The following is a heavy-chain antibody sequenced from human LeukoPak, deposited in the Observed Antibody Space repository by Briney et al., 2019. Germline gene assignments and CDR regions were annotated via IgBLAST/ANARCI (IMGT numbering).Heavy chain of an antibody. CDR1: GYTFTGYY. J-gene: IGHJ4*02. D-gene: IGHD6-13*01. V-gene: IGHV1-2*02. Sequence: ASVKVSCKASGYTFTGYYMHWVRQAPGQGLEWMGWINPNSGGTNYAQKFQGRVTMTRDTSISTAYMEPSRLRSDDTAVYYCARTSSSWYSSSDYWGQGTLVTVSS. CDR3: ARTSSSWYSSSDY. CDR2: INPNSGGT.